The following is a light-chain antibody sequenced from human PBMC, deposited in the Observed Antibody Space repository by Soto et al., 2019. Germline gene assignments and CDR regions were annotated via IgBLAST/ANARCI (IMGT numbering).Light chain of an antibody. CDR2: DVN. V-gene: IGLV2-14*03. J-gene: IGLJ1*01. Sequence: QSVLTQPASVTGSPGQWSTISCTGTNSDVGDYNYVSWYQQFPGKAPKLVIYDVNNRPSGISDRFSGSKSGNTASLIISGLQTEDEADYYCCSYTNINTAYVFGTGTKVTVL. CDR1: NSDVGDYNY. CDR3: CSYTNINTAYV.